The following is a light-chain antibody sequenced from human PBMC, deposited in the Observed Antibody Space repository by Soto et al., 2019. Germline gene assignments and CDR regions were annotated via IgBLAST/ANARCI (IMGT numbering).Light chain of an antibody. V-gene: IGKV1-9*01. J-gene: IGKJ3*01. CDR1: QGMSGY. CDR2: AAS. CDR3: QQLNSYPLT. Sequence: IPLTQSPSSLAASVGARVTITCRASQGMSGYLAWYQQKPGKAPKLLIYAASTLQSGVPSRFSGSGSGTDFTLTISSLQPEDFATYSCQQLNSYPLTCGPGTKVDIK.